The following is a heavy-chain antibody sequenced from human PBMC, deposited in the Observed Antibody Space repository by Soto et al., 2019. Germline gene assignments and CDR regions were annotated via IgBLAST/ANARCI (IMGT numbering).Heavy chain of an antibody. Sequence: SETLSLTCAVYGGSFSGYYWSWIRQPPGKGLEWIGEINHSGSTNYNPSLKSRVTISVDTPKNQFSLQLSSVTAADTAVYFCARYPRLDCWGQGTLVTVSS. CDR2: INHSGST. CDR1: GGSFSGYY. V-gene: IGHV4-34*01. J-gene: IGHJ4*02. CDR3: ARYPRLDC.